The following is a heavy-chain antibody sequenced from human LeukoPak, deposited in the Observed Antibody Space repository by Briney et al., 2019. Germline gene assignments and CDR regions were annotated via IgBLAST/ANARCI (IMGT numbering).Heavy chain of an antibody. CDR3: ARALSLWSGELTGGMDV. D-gene: IGHD3-10*01. J-gene: IGHJ6*02. Sequence: GGSLRLSCAASGFTVSSNYMSWVRQAPGKGLEWVSVIYSGGSTYYADSVKGRFTISRDNSKNTLYLQMNSLRAEDTAVYYCARALSLWSGELTGGMDVWGQGTTVTVSS. CDR1: GFTVSSNY. CDR2: IYSGGST. V-gene: IGHV3-53*01.